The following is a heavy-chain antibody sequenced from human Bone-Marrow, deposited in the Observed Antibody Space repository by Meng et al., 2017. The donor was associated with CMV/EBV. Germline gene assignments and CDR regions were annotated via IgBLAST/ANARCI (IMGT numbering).Heavy chain of an antibody. CDR1: GGTFSSYA. CDR2: IIPIFGTA. CDR3: ARPYDILTGGDDAFDI. V-gene: IGHV1-69*05. Sequence: SVKVSCKASGGTFSSYAISWVRQAPGQGLEWMGGIIPIFGTANYAQKFQGRVTITTDESTSTAYMELSSLRSEDTAVYYCARPYDILTGGDDAFDIWGQGTRVTVSS. D-gene: IGHD3-9*01. J-gene: IGHJ3*02.